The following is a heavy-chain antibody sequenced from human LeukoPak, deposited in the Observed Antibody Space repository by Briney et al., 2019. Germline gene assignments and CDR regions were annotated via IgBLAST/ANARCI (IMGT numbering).Heavy chain of an antibody. V-gene: IGHV3-23*01. D-gene: IGHD3-3*01. Sequence: PGGSLRLSCAASGFTFSSYAMSWVRQAPGKGLEWVSAISGSGGSTYYADSVKGRFTISRDNSKNTLYLQMNSLRAEDTAVYYCAQPKTYDSYYFDYWGQGTLVTVSS. J-gene: IGHJ4*02. CDR3: AQPKTYDSYYFDY. CDR2: ISGSGGST. CDR1: GFTFSSYA.